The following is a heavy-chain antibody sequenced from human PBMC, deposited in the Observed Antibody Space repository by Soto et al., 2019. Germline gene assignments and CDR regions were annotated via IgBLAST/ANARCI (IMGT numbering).Heavy chain of an antibody. CDR2: ISGSGGST. V-gene: IGHV3-23*01. CDR3: AKVDVCSIDP. Sequence: VGSLRLSCAASGFNFSGYGMSWVRQAPGKGLEWVSSISGSGGSTYCADSVWGRFSISRDNSKNTLYLQMNSLRAEDTAVYYCAKVDVCSIDPWGQGALGTVSS. D-gene: IGHD3-16*01. CDR1: GFNFSGYG. J-gene: IGHJ5*02.